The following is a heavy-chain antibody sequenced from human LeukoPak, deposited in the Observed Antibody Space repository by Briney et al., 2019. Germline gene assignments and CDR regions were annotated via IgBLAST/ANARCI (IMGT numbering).Heavy chain of an antibody. Sequence: PGGSLRLSCEASGFTFSNSWIHWVPQAPGKALVWVSRINTNESVTNYADSVKARFTISRDNAKNTLFLQMNSLRAEDTAVYYCATAGNYYFDYWGQGTLVTVSS. D-gene: IGHD1-1*01. J-gene: IGHJ4*02. CDR3: ATAGNYYFDY. CDR2: INTNESVT. CDR1: GFTFSNSW. V-gene: IGHV3-74*01.